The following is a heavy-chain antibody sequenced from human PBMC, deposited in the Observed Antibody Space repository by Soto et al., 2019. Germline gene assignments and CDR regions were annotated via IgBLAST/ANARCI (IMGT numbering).Heavy chain of an antibody. CDR1: GGSISSGGYY. D-gene: IGHD4-17*01. Sequence: SETLSLTCTVSGGSISSGGYYWSWIRQHPGKGLEWIGYFYYSGSTYYNPSLKSRVTISVDTSKKQFSLKPSSVTAADTAVYYCARDYYDYGSSPGAFDIWGQGTMVTVSS. J-gene: IGHJ3*02. CDR2: FYYSGST. CDR3: ARDYYDYGSSPGAFDI. V-gene: IGHV4-31*03.